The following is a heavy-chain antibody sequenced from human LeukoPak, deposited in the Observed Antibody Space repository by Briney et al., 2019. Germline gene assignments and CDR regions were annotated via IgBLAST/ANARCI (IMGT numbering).Heavy chain of an antibody. CDR2: INTGGSTT. CDR3: ARPRGYDTRDFDY. V-gene: IGHV3-74*01. CDR1: GFTFSSYW. Sequence: GGSLRLSSAASGFTFSSYWMHWVRQAPGKGLVWVSHINTGGSTTLYADSVKGRFTISRDNAKNMLYLQTNGLRAEDTAVYYCARPRGYDTRDFDYWGQGALVTVSS. J-gene: IGHJ4*02. D-gene: IGHD3-22*01.